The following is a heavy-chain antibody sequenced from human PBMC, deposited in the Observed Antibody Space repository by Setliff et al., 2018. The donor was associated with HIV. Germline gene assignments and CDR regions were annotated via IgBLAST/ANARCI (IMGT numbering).Heavy chain of an antibody. D-gene: IGHD4-17*01. CDR1: GGTFNSYT. J-gene: IGHJ4*02. CDR3: AGLYGDKGGGY. CDR2: IIPILGIT. Sequence: SVKVSCKVSGGTFNSYTFTWVRQAPGQGLEWMGGIIPILGITHRAQNFQGRVTISADGSTSTAYMELSSLRSEDTAFYYCAGLYGDKGGGYWGQGTLVTVSS. V-gene: IGHV1-69*10.